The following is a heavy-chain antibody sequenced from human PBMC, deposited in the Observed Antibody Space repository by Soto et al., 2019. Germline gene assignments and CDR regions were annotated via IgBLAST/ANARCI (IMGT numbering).Heavy chain of an antibody. CDR2: IIPVFGRP. CDR1: GDTFSNYA. D-gene: IGHD3-3*01. CDR3: ARTLGGVVIRGGLDY. J-gene: IGHJ4*02. Sequence: QVQLVQSGAEVKKPGSSVKVSCKASGDTFSNYAISWGRQAPGQGLEWIAGIIPVFGRPTYALRLQGRLTIPAEDQMSRAYMELTGLTSDDTAGYYCARTLGGVVIRGGLDYWGQANPVTVPS. V-gene: IGHV1-69*01.